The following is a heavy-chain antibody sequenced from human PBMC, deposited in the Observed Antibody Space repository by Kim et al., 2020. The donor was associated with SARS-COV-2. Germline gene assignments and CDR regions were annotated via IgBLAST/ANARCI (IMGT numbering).Heavy chain of an antibody. CDR2: INPNNGGT. D-gene: IGHD1-26*01. J-gene: IGHJ4*02. CDR3: ARDTVGAPGIDY. CDR1: GYTFSGTGYY. V-gene: IGHV1-2*06. Sequence: ASVKVSCKASGYTFSGTGYYMHWVRQAPGQGLEWMGRINPNNGGTNYAQKFQGRVTMTRDTSITTAYMELSRLKSDDTAVYYCARDTVGAPGIDYWGQGTLVTVSS.